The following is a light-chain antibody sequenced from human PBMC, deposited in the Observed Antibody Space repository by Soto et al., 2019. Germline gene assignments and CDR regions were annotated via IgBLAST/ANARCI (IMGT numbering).Light chain of an antibody. Sequence: QPVLTQPPSASGTPGQRVTISCSGSSSNIGSNTVNWYQHLPGAAPKLLIHTNDQRPSGVPDRFSGSKSGTSASLAISGLQSEDEADYFCAAWDDTLDWVFGGGTKLTVL. CDR2: TND. CDR1: SSNIGSNT. CDR3: AAWDDTLDWV. J-gene: IGLJ3*02. V-gene: IGLV1-44*01.